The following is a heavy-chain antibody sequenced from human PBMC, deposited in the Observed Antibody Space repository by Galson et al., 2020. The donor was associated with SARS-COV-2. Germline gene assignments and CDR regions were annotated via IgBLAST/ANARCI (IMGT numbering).Heavy chain of an antibody. CDR2: TYHSGSD. Sequence: SETLSLTCTVSGGSISISNYYWGWVRHPPGKGLEWIGSTYHSGSDYYNPSLKSRVTISVHTSKNQFSLKLSSVTAADTAFYYCARGGPPYYDNRADVDFWGQGTLVTVSS. J-gene: IGHJ4*02. V-gene: IGHV4-39*07. CDR1: GGSISISNYY. D-gene: IGHD3-22*01. CDR3: ARGGPPYYDNRADVDF.